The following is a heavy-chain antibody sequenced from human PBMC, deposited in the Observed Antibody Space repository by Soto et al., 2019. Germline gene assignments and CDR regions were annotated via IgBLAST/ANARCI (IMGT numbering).Heavy chain of an antibody. V-gene: IGHV3-11*01. Sequence: PGGSLRLSCAASGFTFSDYYMSWIRQAPGKGLEWVSYISSSGSTRHYADSVKGRLTVSRDNAKNSLYLQMNSLRTEDTAFYCCARGGGGPAVPSAASNSAIGNYFDYWGPGALVTVSS. CDR2: ISSSGSTR. J-gene: IGHJ4*02. CDR3: ARGGGGPAVPSAASNSAIGNYFDY. CDR1: GFTFSDYY. D-gene: IGHD2-15*01.